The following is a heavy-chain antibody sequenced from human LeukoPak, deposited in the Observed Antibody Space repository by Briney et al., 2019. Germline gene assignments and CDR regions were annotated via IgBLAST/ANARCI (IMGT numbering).Heavy chain of an antibody. Sequence: SETLSLTCAVYGGSFSGYYWSWIRQPPGKRLEWIGEINHSGSTNYNPSLKSRVTISVDTSKNQFSLKLSSVTAADTAVYYCARVHYYYYYGMDVWGQGTTVTVSS. CDR2: INHSGST. J-gene: IGHJ6*02. CDR3: ARVHYYYYYGMDV. CDR1: GGSFSGYY. V-gene: IGHV4-34*01.